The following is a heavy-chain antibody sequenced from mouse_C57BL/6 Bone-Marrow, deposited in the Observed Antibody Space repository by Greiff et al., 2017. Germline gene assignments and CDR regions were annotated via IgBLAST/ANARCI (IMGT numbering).Heavy chain of an antibody. J-gene: IGHJ2*01. CDR3: ARWYYEDY. CDR1: GYTFTSYW. D-gene: IGHD1-1*01. Sequence: VQLQQPGAELVRPGTSVKLSCKASGYTFTSYWMHWVKQRPGQGLEWIGVIDPSDSYTNYNQKFKGKATLTVDTSSSTAYMQLSSLTSEDSAVYYCARWYYEDYWGQGTTLTVSS. CDR2: IDPSDSYT. V-gene: IGHV1-59*01.